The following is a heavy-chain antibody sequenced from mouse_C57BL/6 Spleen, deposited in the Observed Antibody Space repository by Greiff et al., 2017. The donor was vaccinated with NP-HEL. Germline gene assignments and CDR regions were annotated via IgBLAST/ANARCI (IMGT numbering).Heavy chain of an antibody. J-gene: IGHJ3*01. CDR1: GYTFTSYW. D-gene: IGHD2-1*01. CDR2: IHPNSGST. CDR3: ARGNYGNSGWFAY. V-gene: IGHV1-64*01. Sequence: QVQLKQPGAELVKPGASVKLSCKASGYTFTSYWMHWVKQRPGQGLEWIGMIHPNSGSTNYNEKFKSKATLTVDKSSSTAYMQLSSLTSEDSAVYYCARGNYGNSGWFAYWGQGTLVTVSA.